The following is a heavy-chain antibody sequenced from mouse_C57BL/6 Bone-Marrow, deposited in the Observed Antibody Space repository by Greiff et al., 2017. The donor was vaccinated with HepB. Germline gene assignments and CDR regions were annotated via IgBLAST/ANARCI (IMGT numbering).Heavy chain of an antibody. CDR1: YTFSRRVH. CDR3: SEDSAVYYCALITTVMHFDV. V-gene: IGHV1-87*01. Sequence: VQLQESGPELARPWASVKISCQAFYTFSRRVHVAIRDTNYWMQWVKQRPGQGLEWIGAIYPGNGDTSYNQKFKGKATWTADKSSSTAYMQLSSLTSEDSAVYYCALITTVMHFDVWGTGTTVTVSS. CDR2: GQGLEWIG. J-gene: IGHJ1*03. D-gene: IGHD1-1*01.